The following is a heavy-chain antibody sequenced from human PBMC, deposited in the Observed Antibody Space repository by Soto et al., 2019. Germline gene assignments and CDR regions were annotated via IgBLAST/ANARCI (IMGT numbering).Heavy chain of an antibody. J-gene: IGHJ6*02. CDR3: ARDSGSNYGFYYYYGMDV. Sequence: SVKVSCKASGGTFSSYTISWVRQAPGQGLEWMGGIIPIFGTANYAQKFQGRVTITADESTSTAYMELSSLRSEDTAVYYCARDSGSNYGFYYYYGMDVWGQGTTVTVS. CDR2: IIPIFGTA. V-gene: IGHV1-69*13. CDR1: GGTFSSYT. D-gene: IGHD4-4*01.